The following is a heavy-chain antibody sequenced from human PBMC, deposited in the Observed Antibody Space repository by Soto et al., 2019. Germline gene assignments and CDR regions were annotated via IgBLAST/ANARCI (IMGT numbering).Heavy chain of an antibody. V-gene: IGHV1-24*01. J-gene: IGHJ6*02. CDR3: VRLGGIVDFPDYYGMDV. Sequence: ASVKVSCKVSGYTLTELSMHWVRQAPGKGLEWMGGFDPEDGETIYAQKFQGRVTMTEDTSTDTAYMELSSLRSEDTAVYYCVRLGGIVDFPDYYGMDVWGQGTTVTVSS. CDR1: GYTLTELS. CDR2: FDPEDGET. D-gene: IGHD3-10*01.